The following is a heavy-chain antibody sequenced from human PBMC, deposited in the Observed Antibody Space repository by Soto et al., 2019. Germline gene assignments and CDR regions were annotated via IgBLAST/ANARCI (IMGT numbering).Heavy chain of an antibody. J-gene: IGHJ5*02. CDR1: GGTFSSYA. V-gene: IGHV1-69*13. D-gene: IGHD3-22*01. CDR3: ARGLESDYYDSSGYYFRNWFDP. Sequence: GASVKVSCKASGGTFSSYAISWVRQAPGQGLEWMGGIIPIFGTANYAQKFQGRVTITADESTSTAYMELSSLRSEDTAVYYCARGLESDYYDSSGYYFRNWFDPWGQGTLVTVSS. CDR2: IIPIFGTA.